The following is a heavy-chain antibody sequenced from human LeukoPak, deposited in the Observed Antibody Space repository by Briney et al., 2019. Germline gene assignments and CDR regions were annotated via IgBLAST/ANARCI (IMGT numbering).Heavy chain of an antibody. CDR2: IFYVGTT. Sequence: SETLSLTCTVSGGSISSVRYYWGWIRQPPGKGLEWIGTIFYVGTTYYNPPLKSRVTIAVDTSKNQFSLKVTSVTAADTAMYYCATYSSGWPFFDYWGPGTLVTVSS. CDR3: ATYSSGWPFFDY. CDR1: GGSISSVRYY. J-gene: IGHJ4*02. D-gene: IGHD6-19*01. V-gene: IGHV4-39*01.